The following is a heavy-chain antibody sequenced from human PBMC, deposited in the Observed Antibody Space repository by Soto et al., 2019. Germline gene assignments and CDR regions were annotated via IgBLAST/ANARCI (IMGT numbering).Heavy chain of an antibody. J-gene: IGHJ4*02. CDR2: MYYSGST. D-gene: IGHD2-21*02. V-gene: IGHV4-39*01. CDR3: ATQMVTAIRSTFDY. CDR1: GGSISSSSYY. Sequence: QLLASGPGLVKPSETLSLTCTVSGGSISSSSYYWGWIRQSPGKGLEWIGSMYYSGSTHYNPSLKSRVTISVDTSKKQFSLKLTTVTAADTAVYYCATQMVTAIRSTFDYWGQGTLVTVSS.